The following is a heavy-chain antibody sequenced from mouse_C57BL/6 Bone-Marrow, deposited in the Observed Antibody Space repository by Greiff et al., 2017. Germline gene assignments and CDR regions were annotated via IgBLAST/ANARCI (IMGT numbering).Heavy chain of an antibody. CDR2: IWRGGST. CDR3: AKGIYYYGSSYGYWYFDV. J-gene: IGHJ1*03. Sequence: VHLVESGPGLVQPSQSLSITCTVSGFSLTSYGVHWVRQSPGKGLEWLGVIWRGGSTDYNAAFMSRLSITKDNSKSQVFFKMNSLQADDTAIYYCAKGIYYYGSSYGYWYFDVWGTGTTVTVSS. D-gene: IGHD1-1*01. V-gene: IGHV2-5*01. CDR1: GFSLTSYG.